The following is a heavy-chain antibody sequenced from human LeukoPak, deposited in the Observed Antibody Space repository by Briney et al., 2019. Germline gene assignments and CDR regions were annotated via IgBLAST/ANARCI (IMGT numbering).Heavy chain of an antibody. CDR1: GGSFSGYY. CDR2: INHSGST. J-gene: IGHJ3*02. CDR3: ARDTGGYSTYSSRAFDI. V-gene: IGHV4-34*01. D-gene: IGHD3-22*01. Sequence: SETLSLTCAVYGGSFSGYYWSWIRQPPGKGLEWIGEINHSGSTSYNPSLKSRVTISVDTSKNQFSLKLSSVTAADTAVYYCARDTGGYSTYSSRAFDIWGQGTMVTVSS.